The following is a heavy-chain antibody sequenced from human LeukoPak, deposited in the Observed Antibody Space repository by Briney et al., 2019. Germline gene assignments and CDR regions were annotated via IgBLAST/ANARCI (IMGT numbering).Heavy chain of an antibody. D-gene: IGHD3-22*01. V-gene: IGHV4-34*01. J-gene: IGHJ4*02. Sequence: SETLSLTCAVYGGSFSGYYWSWIRQPPGKGLEWIGEINHSGSTNYNPSLKSRVTISVDTSKNQFSLRLSSVTAADTAVYYCARSYDSSGYMRRRGPFGYWGQGTLVTVSS. CDR3: ARSYDSSGYMRRRGPFGY. CDR2: INHSGST. CDR1: GGSFSGYY.